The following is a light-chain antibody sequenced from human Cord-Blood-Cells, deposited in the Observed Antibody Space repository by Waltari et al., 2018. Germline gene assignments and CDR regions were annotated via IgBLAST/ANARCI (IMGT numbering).Light chain of an antibody. J-gene: IGLJ1*01. CDR1: SSDVGCYKH. Sequence: QSALTQPRSVSGSPGQHVTISCTGTSSDVGCYKHVSWYQQHPGKAPKLMMYDVSKRPSGVPDRFSGSKSGNTASLTISGLQAEDEADYYCCSYAGSYTFVFGTGTKVTVL. CDR3: CSYAGSYTFV. V-gene: IGLV2-11*01. CDR2: DVS.